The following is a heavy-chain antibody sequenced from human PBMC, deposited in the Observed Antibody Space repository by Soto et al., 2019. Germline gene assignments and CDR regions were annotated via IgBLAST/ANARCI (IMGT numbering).Heavy chain of an antibody. J-gene: IGHJ6*02. D-gene: IGHD2-2*01. CDR3: KIAPVVPAANAPTNYGMDV. V-gene: IGHV5-51*01. Sequence: PGESLKISCKGSGYSFTSYWIGWVRQMPGKGLEWMGIIYPGDSDTRYSPSFQGQVTISADKSISTAYLQWSSLKASDTAMYYCKIAPVVPAANAPTNYGMDVWGQGTTVTVSS. CDR2: IYPGDSDT. CDR1: GYSFTSYW.